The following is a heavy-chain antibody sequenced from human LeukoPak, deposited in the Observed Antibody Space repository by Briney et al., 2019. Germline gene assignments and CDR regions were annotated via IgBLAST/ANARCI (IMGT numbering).Heavy chain of an antibody. Sequence: ASVKVSCKVSGYTLTELSMHWVRQAPGKGLEWMGGFDPEDGETIYAQKFQGRVTMTEDTSTDTAYMELSSLRSEDTAVYYCATDSPYCGGDCYSAYWGQGTLVTVSS. CDR1: GYTLTELS. CDR2: FDPEDGET. J-gene: IGHJ4*02. D-gene: IGHD2-21*01. CDR3: ATDSPYCGGDCYSAY. V-gene: IGHV1-24*01.